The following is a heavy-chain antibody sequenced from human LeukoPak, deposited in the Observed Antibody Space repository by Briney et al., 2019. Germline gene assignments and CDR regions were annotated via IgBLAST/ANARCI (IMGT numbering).Heavy chain of an antibody. D-gene: IGHD3-22*01. CDR3: AKDFVMIVVGGAFDI. Sequence: GGSLRLSCAASGFTFSSYSMNWVRQAPGKGLEWVSSISSSSSYIYYADSVKGRFTISRDNSKNTLYLQMNSLRAEDTAVYYCAKDFVMIVVGGAFDIWGQGTMVTVSS. CDR2: ISSSSSYI. CDR1: GFTFSSYS. J-gene: IGHJ3*02. V-gene: IGHV3-21*04.